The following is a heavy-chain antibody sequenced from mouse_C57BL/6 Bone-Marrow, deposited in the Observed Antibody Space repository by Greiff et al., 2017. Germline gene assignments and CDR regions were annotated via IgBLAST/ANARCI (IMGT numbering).Heavy chain of an antibody. Sequence: QVQLKESGPGILQPSQTLSLTCSFSGFSLSTFGMGVGWIRQPSGKGLEWLAHIWWDDDKYYNPALKSRLTISKDTSKNQVFLKIANVDTADTATYYCARRDYGSSDWYFDVWGTGTTVTVSS. CDR1: GFSLSTFGMG. V-gene: IGHV8-8*01. D-gene: IGHD1-1*01. J-gene: IGHJ1*03. CDR2: IWWDDDK. CDR3: ARRDYGSSDWYFDV.